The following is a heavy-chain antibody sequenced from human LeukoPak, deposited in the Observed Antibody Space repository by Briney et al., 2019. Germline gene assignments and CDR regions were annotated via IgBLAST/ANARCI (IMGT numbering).Heavy chain of an antibody. CDR1: GFTFSSYG. D-gene: IGHD3-10*01. J-gene: IGHJ6*03. CDR2: ISYDGSNK. CDR3: AKFYGSGSYGYYNYMDV. Sequence: PGGSLRLSCAASGFTFSSYGMHWVRQAPGKGLEWVAVISYDGSNKYYADSVKGRFTISRDNSKNTLSLQVNSLRAEDTAVYYCAKFYGSGSYGYYNYMDVWGKGTTVTISS. V-gene: IGHV3-30*18.